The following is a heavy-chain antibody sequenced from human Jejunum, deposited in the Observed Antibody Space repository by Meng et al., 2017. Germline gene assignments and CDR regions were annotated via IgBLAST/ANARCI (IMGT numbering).Heavy chain of an antibody. CDR3: ARLDFSTGHRAFDF. Sequence: GESLKISCATSGFSFSSYWMTWVRQAPGKGLEWVANIRPDGSGSLYADSVKGRFTASRDNARTSLYLQMNSLRPEDTAIYYCARLDFSTGHRAFDFWGQGTLVTVSS. J-gene: IGHJ4*02. V-gene: IGHV3-7*03. CDR1: GFSFSSYW. CDR2: IRPDGSGS. D-gene: IGHD2-2*01.